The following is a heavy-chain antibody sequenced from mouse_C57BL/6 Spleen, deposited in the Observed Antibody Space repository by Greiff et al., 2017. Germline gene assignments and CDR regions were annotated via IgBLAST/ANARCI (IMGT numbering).Heavy chain of an antibody. CDR3: ARGTTVEGFDY. CDR2: INPGSGGT. D-gene: IGHD1-1*01. CDR1: GYAFTNYL. Sequence: VQVVESGAELVRPGTSVKVSCKASGYAFTNYLIEWVKQRPGQGLEWIGVINPGSGGTNYNEKFKGKATLTADKSSSTAYMQLSSLTSEDSAVYFCARGTTVEGFDYWGQGTTLTVSS. J-gene: IGHJ2*01. V-gene: IGHV1-54*01.